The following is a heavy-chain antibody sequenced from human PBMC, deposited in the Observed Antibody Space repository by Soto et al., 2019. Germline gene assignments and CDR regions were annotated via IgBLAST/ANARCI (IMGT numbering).Heavy chain of an antibody. J-gene: IGHJ4*02. D-gene: IGHD2-15*01. Sequence: SETLSLTCTVSGGSISSGGYYWSWIRQHPGKGLEWIGYIYYSGSTYYNPSLKSRVTISVDTSKNQFSLKLSSVTAADTAVYYCAREQRRYCSGGSCYSSGDYWGQGTLVTVSS. V-gene: IGHV4-31*03. CDR2: IYYSGST. CDR3: AREQRRYCSGGSCYSSGDY. CDR1: GGSISSGGYY.